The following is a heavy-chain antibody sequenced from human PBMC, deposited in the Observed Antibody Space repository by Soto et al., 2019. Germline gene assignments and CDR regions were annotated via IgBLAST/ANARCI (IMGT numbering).Heavy chain of an antibody. V-gene: IGHV3-23*01. J-gene: IGHJ4*02. CDR2: ISGSGGST. CDR3: AKDRLYYGDYPQNFDY. D-gene: IGHD4-17*01. Sequence: GGSLRLSCAASGFTFSSYAMSWVRQAPGKGLEWVSAISGSGGSTYYADSVKGRFTISRDNSKNTLYLQMNSLRAEDTAVYYCAKDRLYYGDYPQNFDYWGQGTLVTVS. CDR1: GFTFSSYA.